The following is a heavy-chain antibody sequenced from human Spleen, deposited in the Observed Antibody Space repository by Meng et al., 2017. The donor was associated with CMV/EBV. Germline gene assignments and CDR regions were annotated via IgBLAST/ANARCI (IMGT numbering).Heavy chain of an antibody. J-gene: IGHJ5*02. CDR1: SSGYY. Sequence: SSGYYWGWIRQPPGKGLEWIGDLYYTGSPYYNPSLKSRVTISVDTSKNQFSLNLSSVTAADTAVYYCARLGCSSSSCNTRRGSRFDPWGQGTLVTVSS. V-gene: IGHV4-39*01. CDR3: ARLGCSSSSCNTRRGSRFDP. CDR2: LYYTGSP. D-gene: IGHD2-2*02.